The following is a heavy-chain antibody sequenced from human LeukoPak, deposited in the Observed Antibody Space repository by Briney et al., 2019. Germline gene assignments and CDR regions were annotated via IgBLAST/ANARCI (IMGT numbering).Heavy chain of an antibody. V-gene: IGHV4-39*01. CDR2: IYYSGST. CDR1: GGSISSYY. CDR3: ARHESSLLHTSYYFDY. J-gene: IGHJ4*02. Sequence: PSETLSLTCTVSGGSISSYYWGWIRQPPGKGLEWIGSIYYSGSTYYNPSLKSRVTISVDTSKNQFSLKLSSVTAADTAVYYCARHESSLLHTSYYFDYWGQGTLVTVSS. D-gene: IGHD6-6*01.